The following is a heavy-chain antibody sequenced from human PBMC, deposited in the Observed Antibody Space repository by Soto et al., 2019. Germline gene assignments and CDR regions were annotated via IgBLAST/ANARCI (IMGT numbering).Heavy chain of an antibody. CDR1: GFTFRSYS. Sequence: EVPLVESGGGLVQPGGSLRLSCAGSGFTFRSYSMNWVRQAPGKGLEWVSYISSSSSAIYYADSVKGRFTISRDNAKNSLYLQMNSLRAEDTAVYYCARPSAYDLYYFDYWGQGALVTVSS. V-gene: IGHV3-48*01. CDR2: ISSSSSAI. CDR3: ARPSAYDLYYFDY. J-gene: IGHJ4*02. D-gene: IGHD5-12*01.